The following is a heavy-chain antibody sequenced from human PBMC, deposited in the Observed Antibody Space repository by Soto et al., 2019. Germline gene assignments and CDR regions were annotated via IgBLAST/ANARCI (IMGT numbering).Heavy chain of an antibody. D-gene: IGHD4-4*01. J-gene: IGHJ4*02. CDR1: GFTFSDYF. V-gene: IGHV3-11*01. CDR2: ISTSARII. CDR3: AREYSAYHYHVDV. Sequence: QVQLVESGGALVKPGGSLRLSCAASGFTFSDYFMTWIRQAPGEGLEWVAYISTSARIINYADSVKGRFTISRDNAKNSLYLQMNSLRAEDTAVYFCAREYSAYHYHVDVWGQGTVVTVSS.